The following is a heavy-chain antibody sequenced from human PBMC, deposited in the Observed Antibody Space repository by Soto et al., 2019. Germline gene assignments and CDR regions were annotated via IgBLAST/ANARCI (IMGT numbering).Heavy chain of an antibody. V-gene: IGHV3-23*01. J-gene: IGHJ4*02. Sequence: GGSLRLSCATSGFTFTTYSMNWVRQAPGKGLEWVSSISGTGGQTYHADSVKGRFTISRDNSKETLSLQMDSLRAEDTATYFCVKDQSPIPGPASVSDYRCPATLLSLS. CDR2: ISGTGGQT. CDR1: GFTFTTYS. CDR3: VKDQSPIPGPASVSDY. D-gene: IGHD2-2*02.